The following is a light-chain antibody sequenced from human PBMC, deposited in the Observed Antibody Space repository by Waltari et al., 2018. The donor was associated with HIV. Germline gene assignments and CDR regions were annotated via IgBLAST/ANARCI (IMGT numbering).Light chain of an antibody. CDR3: QSADSSGTYVL. CDR1: ALPKQY. Sequence: SYELTQPPSVSVSPGQTARITCSGDALPKQYAYWYQQKPGQAPVVVIYKDSERPSVIPERFSGSSSGTTVTLTISGVQAEDEADYYCQSADSSGTYVLFGGGTKLTVL. J-gene: IGLJ2*01. V-gene: IGLV3-25*03. CDR2: KDS.